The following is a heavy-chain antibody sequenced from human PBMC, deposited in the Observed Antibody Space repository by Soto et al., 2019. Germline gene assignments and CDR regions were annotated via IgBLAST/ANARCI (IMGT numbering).Heavy chain of an antibody. CDR1: GYIFTSYL. D-gene: IGHD2-2*01. V-gene: IGHV1-18*01. CDR2: ISPHDGNT. CDR3: ARDRDLYAGFYDS. Sequence: QVQLVQSGAEVKTPGASVKLSCQASGYIFTSYLISWVRQAPGQRLEWMGWISPHDGNTNHEQKFRGRVSMTTDTSTNTVHMDLRSLISDDTAIYYCARDRDLYAGFYDSWGQGTPVTVSS. J-gene: IGHJ5*01.